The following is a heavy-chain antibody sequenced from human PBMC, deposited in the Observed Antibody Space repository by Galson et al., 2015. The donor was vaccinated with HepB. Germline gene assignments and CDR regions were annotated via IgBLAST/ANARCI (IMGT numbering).Heavy chain of an antibody. D-gene: IGHD3-10*02. CDR2: IRSKAYGGTT. CDR1: GFTFGDYA. J-gene: IGHJ3*02. V-gene: IGHV3-49*03. CDR3: TRGSKYYVLGAFDI. Sequence: SLRLSCAASGFTFGDYAMSWFRQAPGKGLEWVGFIRSKAYGGTTEYAAFVKGRFTISRDDSKSIAYLQMNSLKTEDTAVYYCTRGSKYYVLGAFDIWGQGTMVTVSS.